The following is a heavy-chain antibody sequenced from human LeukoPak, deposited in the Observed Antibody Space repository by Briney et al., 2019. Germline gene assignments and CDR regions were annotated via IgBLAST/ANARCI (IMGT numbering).Heavy chain of an antibody. CDR1: GGSISSYY. V-gene: IGHV4-59*01. CDR2: IYYSGST. CDR3: ARASGSYGGFVDC. Sequence: PSETLSLTCTVSGGSISSYYWSWIRQPPGKGLEWIGYIYYSGSTNYNPSLKSRVTISVDTSKNQFSLKLSSVTAADTAVYYCARASGSYGGFVDCWGQGTLVTVSS. D-gene: IGHD1-26*01. J-gene: IGHJ4*02.